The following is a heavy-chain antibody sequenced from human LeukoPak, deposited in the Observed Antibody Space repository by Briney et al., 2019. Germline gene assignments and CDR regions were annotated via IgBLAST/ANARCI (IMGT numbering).Heavy chain of an antibody. CDR1: GDSVSSNSAA. Sequence: SQTLSLTCAISGDSVSSNSAAWNWIRQSPSRGLEWLGRTYYRSKWYHDYAVSVKSRITVNPDTSKNQFSLQLNSVTPEDTAVYYCVRDWRRAPGDDYYYYYGMDVWGQGTTVTVSS. D-gene: IGHD1-26*01. J-gene: IGHJ6*02. CDR3: VRDWRRAPGDDYYYYYGMDV. V-gene: IGHV6-1*01. CDR2: TYYRSKWYH.